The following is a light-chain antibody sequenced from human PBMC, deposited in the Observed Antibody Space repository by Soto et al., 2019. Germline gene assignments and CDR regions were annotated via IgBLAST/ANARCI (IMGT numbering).Light chain of an antibody. CDR1: QSVSSN. J-gene: IGKJ3*01. CDR3: QQYTTSPFT. V-gene: IGKV3-20*01. Sequence: EIVLTQSPVTLSFSPGERATLSCRASQSVSSNLAWYQQKPGQAPRLLIYGASTRATGIPARFSGSGSGTDFTLTISSLEPEDFAVYYCQQYTTSPFTFGPGTKVDIK. CDR2: GAS.